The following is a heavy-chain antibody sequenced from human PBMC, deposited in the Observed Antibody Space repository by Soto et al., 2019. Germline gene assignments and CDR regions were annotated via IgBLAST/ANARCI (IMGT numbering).Heavy chain of an antibody. CDR2: IYHSGST. V-gene: IGHV4-30-2*01. J-gene: IGHJ6*02. CDR3: ARDTGYYYYGMDV. D-gene: IGHD4-4*01. CDR1: GGSISSGGYS. Sequence: TLSLTCAVSGGSISSGGYSWSWIRQPPGKGLEWIGYIYHSGSTYYNPSLKSRVTISVDRSKSQFSLKLSSVTAADTAVYYCARDTGYYYYGMDVWGQGTTVTVSS.